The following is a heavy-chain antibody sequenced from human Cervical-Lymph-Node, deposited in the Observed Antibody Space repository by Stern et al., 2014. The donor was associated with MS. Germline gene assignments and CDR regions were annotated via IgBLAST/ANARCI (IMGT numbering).Heavy chain of an antibody. Sequence: VQLVESGGGLVQPGGSLTLSCVASGVTFSRYWMSWVRQTPGKGLECVASINPDGSQKNYVDSVKGRFTISRDNAKNSLYLQMNTLRAEDTAINYCAREYNWGQGTLVTVSS. D-gene: IGHD5-24*01. CDR2: INPDGSQK. V-gene: IGHV3-7*01. J-gene: IGHJ4*02. CDR1: GVTFSRYW. CDR3: AREYN.